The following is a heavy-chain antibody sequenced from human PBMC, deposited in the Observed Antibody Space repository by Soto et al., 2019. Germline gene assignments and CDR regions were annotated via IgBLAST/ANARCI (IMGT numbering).Heavy chain of an antibody. CDR2: ISSSSSYI. CDR3: ARYDSSGYYWPYYYYGMDV. CDR1: GFTFSTYI. Sequence: ESGGGLVKPGGSLRLSCAASGFTFSTYIMNWVRQAPGKGLEWVSSISSSSSYIYYADSVKGRFTISRDNAKNSLYLQMNSLRAEDTAVYYCARYDSSGYYWPYYYYGMDVWGQGTTVTVSS. J-gene: IGHJ6*02. V-gene: IGHV3-21*01. D-gene: IGHD3-22*01.